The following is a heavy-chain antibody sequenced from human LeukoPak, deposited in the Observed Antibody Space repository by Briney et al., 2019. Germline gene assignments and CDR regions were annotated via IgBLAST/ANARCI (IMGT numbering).Heavy chain of an antibody. D-gene: IGHD5-24*01. J-gene: IGHJ4*02. CDR3: ARAKEMATTTLNY. CDR1: GYTFTSYY. CDR2: ITPTSGST. Sequence: GASVKVSCKASGYTFTSYYMHWVRKAPGQGLEWVGIITPTSGSTTYAQKFQGRFTMTRDTSTSTVSLELRRLRSEDTAMYYCARAKEMATTTLNYWGQGTLVTVSS. V-gene: IGHV1-46*01.